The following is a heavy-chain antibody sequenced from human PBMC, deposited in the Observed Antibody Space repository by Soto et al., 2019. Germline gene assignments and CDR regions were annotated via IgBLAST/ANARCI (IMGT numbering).Heavy chain of an antibody. CDR2: INPNSGGT. V-gene: IGHV1-2*02. CDR1: GYTFTGYY. J-gene: IGHJ6*02. D-gene: IGHD1-1*01. Sequence: ASVKVSCKASGYTFTGYYMHWVRQAPGQGLEWMGWINPNSGGTNYAQKFQGRVTMTRDTSISTAYMELSRLRSDDTAVYYCARVEQVGGVLSPGDVWGQGTRVTVS. CDR3: ARVEQVGGVLSPGDV.